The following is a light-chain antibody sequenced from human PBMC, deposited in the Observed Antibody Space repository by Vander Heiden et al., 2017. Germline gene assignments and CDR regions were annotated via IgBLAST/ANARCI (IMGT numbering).Light chain of an antibody. Sequence: QSVLTPPTSVSGAPGQRVTISCTGSSSNIGAGYDVHWYQQLPGTDPKLLIYGNSNRPSGVPDRCSGSKSGTSASLAITGLQAEDEADYYCQSYDSSLSGWVFGGGTKLTVL. J-gene: IGLJ3*02. CDR1: SSNIGAGYD. CDR2: GNS. V-gene: IGLV1-40*01. CDR3: QSYDSSLSGWV.